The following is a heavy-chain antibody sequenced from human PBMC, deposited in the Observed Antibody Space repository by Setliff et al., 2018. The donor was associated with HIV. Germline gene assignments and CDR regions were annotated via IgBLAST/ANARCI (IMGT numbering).Heavy chain of an antibody. Sequence: SETLSLTCTVSGGSVSNYYWTWIRQSAGKGLEWIGHINTSGSTKYNPSLKSRLTMSVDSSGNQFSLTLTSVTAADTAVHYCARDPNTGWYYLDLWGPGALVTVSS. J-gene: IGHJ5*02. CDR3: ARDPNTGWYYLDL. CDR1: GGSVSNYY. V-gene: IGHV4-4*07. CDR2: INTSGST. D-gene: IGHD6-19*01.